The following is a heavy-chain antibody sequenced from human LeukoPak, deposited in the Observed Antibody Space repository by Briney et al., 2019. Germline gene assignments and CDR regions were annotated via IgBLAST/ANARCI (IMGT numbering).Heavy chain of an antibody. CDR2: ISYDGSNK. CDR3: AKDHEATVTTYWFDP. D-gene: IGHD4-17*01. J-gene: IGHJ5*02. Sequence: GGSLRLCCAASGFTFSSYGMHWVRQAPGKGLEWVAVISYDGSNKYYADSVKGRFTISRDNSKNTLYLQMNSLRAEDMAVYYCAKDHEATVTTYWFDPWGQGTLVTVSS. CDR1: GFTFSSYG. V-gene: IGHV3-30*18.